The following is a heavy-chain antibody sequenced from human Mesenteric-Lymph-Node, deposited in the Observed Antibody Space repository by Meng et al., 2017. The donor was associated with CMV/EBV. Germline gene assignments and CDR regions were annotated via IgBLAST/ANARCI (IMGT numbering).Heavy chain of an antibody. V-gene: IGHV5-51*01. CDR2: IYPGDSDT. CDR1: GYSFTSRW. D-gene: IGHD3-10*01. J-gene: IGHJ6*02. Sequence: GGSLRLSCEGFGYSFTSRWIAWVRQMPGRGLEWMGIIYPGDSDTRYSPSFQGQVSISADKSLSTAYLQWHNLWASDTAIYYCARDGGGGMDVWGQGTTVTVSS. CDR3: ARDGGGGMDV.